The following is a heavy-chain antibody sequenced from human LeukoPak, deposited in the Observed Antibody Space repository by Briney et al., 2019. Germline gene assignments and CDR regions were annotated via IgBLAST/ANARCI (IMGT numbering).Heavy chain of an antibody. Sequence: SVEVSCKASGGTFSSYAISWVRQAPGQGLEWMGGIIPIFGTANYAQKFQGRVTITTDESTSTAYMELSSLRSEDTAEYYCARNSGSYYRSAFDIWGQGTMVTVSS. D-gene: IGHD1-26*01. CDR2: IIPIFGTA. J-gene: IGHJ3*02. V-gene: IGHV1-69*05. CDR3: ARNSGSYYRSAFDI. CDR1: GGTFSSYA.